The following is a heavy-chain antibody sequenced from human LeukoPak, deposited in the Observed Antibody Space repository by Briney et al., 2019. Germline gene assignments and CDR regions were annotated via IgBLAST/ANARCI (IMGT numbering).Heavy chain of an antibody. V-gene: IGHV3-21*01. Sequence: GGSLRLSCAASGFTFSSYSMNWVRQAPGKGLEWVSSISSSSSYIYYADSVKGRFTISRDNAKNSLYLQMNSLRAEGTAVYYCARGPYCSGGSCYSLSDYWGQGTLVTVSS. CDR2: ISSSSSYI. CDR1: GFTFSSYS. D-gene: IGHD2-15*01. J-gene: IGHJ4*02. CDR3: ARGPYCSGGSCYSLSDY.